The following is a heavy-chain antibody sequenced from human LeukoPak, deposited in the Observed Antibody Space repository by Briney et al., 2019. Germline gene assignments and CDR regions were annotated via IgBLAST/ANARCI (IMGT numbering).Heavy chain of an antibody. V-gene: IGHV3-48*01. CDR1: GFTFSSYS. Sequence: SGGSLRLSCAASGFTFSSYSMNWVRLAPGKGLEWVSYISSSSSTIYYADSVKGRFTISRDNAKNSLYLQMNSLRAEDTAVYYCARDDVDCSGGSCYFDYWGQGTLATVSS. J-gene: IGHJ4*02. CDR3: ARDDVDCSGGSCYFDY. D-gene: IGHD2-15*01. CDR2: ISSSSSTI.